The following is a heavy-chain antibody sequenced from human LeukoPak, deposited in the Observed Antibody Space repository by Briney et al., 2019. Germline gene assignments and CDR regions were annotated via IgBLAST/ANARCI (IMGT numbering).Heavy chain of an antibody. V-gene: IGHV4-61*05. Sequence: SETLSLTCTVSGGSISSSSYYWGWIRQPPGKGLEWIGYIYYSGSTNYHPSLKSRVTISIDMSQNQFSLKLRSVTAADTAVYYCARSWPYFDYWGQGTLVTVSS. J-gene: IGHJ4*02. CDR3: ARSWPYFDY. CDR2: IYYSGST. CDR1: GGSISSSSYY.